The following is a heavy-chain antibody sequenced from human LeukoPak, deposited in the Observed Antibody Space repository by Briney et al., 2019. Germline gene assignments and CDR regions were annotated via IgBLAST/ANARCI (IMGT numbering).Heavy chain of an antibody. D-gene: IGHD2-21*01. CDR3: ARDCGGDCYYAFDI. CDR1: GFTVSSNY. Sequence: GGSLRLSCAASGFTVSSNYMSWVRQAPGKGLEWVSVIYSGGSTYYADSVKGRFTISGDNSKNTLYLQMNSLRAEDTAVYYCARDCGGDCYYAFDIWGQGTMVTVSS. CDR2: IYSGGST. J-gene: IGHJ3*02. V-gene: IGHV3-53*01.